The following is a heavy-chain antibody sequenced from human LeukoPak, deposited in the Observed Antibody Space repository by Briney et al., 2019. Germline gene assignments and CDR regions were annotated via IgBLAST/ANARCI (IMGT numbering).Heavy chain of an antibody. CDR1: GYTFTIYY. J-gene: IGHJ4*02. D-gene: IGHD3-22*01. CDR2: INPNGGST. Sequence: GASVKVSCKSSGYTFTIYYMHWVRQAPGQGLEGMGIINPNGGSTSYAQKFQGRVTMTRDTSTSTVYMELSSLRSEDTAVYYCASNNTYYYDSSGYRPFDYWGQGTLVTVSS. CDR3: ASNNTYYYDSSGYRPFDY. V-gene: IGHV1-46*01.